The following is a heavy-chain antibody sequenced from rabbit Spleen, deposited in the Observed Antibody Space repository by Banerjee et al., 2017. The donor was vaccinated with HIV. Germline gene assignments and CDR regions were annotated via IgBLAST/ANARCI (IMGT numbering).Heavy chain of an antibody. V-gene: IGHV1S39*01. CDR2: IDPVFGSP. Sequence: QEQLVESGGGLVQPGGSLKLSCKASGFTISSYGVSWVRQAPGKGLEWIGLIDPVFGSPYYASWAKGRFTISKASSTTVTLQMTSLTAADTATYFCARDLVAVIGWNFSLWGPGTLVTVS. CDR1: GFTISSYG. D-gene: IGHD5-1*01. J-gene: IGHJ4*01. CDR3: ARDLVAVIGWNFSL.